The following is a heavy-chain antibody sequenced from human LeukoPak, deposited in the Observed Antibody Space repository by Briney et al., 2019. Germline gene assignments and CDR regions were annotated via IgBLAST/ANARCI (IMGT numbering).Heavy chain of an antibody. D-gene: IGHD2-15*01. V-gene: IGHV1-69*04. Sequence: SVKVSCKASGGTFSSYAISWVRQAPGQGLEWMGRIIPILGIANYAQKFQGRVTITADKSTSTAYMELSSLRSEDTAVYYCARDKADIVVVVATDDYYYYGMDVWGQGTTVTVSS. CDR2: IIPILGIA. J-gene: IGHJ6*02. CDR3: ARDKADIVVVVATDDYYYYGMDV. CDR1: GGTFSSYA.